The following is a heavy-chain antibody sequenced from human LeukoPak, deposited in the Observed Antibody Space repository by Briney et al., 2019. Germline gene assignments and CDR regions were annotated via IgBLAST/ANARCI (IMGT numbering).Heavy chain of an antibody. D-gene: IGHD4-17*01. Sequence: SETLSLTCTVSGGSISSYYWSWIRQPAGKGLEWIGRIYTSGSTNYNLSLKSRVTMSVDTSKNQFSLKLSSVTAADTAVYYCARDSNTVTDVFYYYYGMDVWGQGTTVTVSS. CDR2: IYTSGST. CDR1: GGSISSYY. V-gene: IGHV4-4*07. J-gene: IGHJ6*02. CDR3: ARDSNTVTDVFYYYYGMDV.